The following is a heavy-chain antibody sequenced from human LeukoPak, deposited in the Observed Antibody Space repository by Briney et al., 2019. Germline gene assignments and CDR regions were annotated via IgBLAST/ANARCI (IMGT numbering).Heavy chain of an antibody. CDR2: IKQDGSEK. V-gene: IGHV3-7*01. CDR1: GFTFSSYW. Sequence: GGSLRLSCAASGFTFSSYWMSWVRQAPGKGLEWVANIKQDGSEKYYVDSVKGRFTISRDNAKNSQYLQMNSLRAEDTAVYYCARETYSSSWTSFDPWGQGTLVTVSS. CDR3: ARETYSSSWTSFDP. D-gene: IGHD6-13*01. J-gene: IGHJ5*02.